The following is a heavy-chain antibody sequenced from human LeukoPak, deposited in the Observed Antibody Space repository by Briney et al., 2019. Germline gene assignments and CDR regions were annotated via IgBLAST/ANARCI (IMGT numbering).Heavy chain of an antibody. CDR3: ARDVDWNYFDY. CDR1: GFTFSSYA. D-gene: IGHD1-1*01. Sequence: GGSLRLSCAASGFTFSSYAMHWVRQAPGKGLEWVAVISYDGSNKYYADSVKGRFTISRDNSKNTLYLQMNSLRAEDTAVYYCARDVDWNYFDYWGQGTLITVSS. J-gene: IGHJ4*02. V-gene: IGHV3-30-3*01. CDR2: ISYDGSNK.